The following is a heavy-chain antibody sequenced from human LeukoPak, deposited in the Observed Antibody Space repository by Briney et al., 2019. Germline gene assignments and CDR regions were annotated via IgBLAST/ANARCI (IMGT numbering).Heavy chain of an antibody. J-gene: IGHJ3*02. CDR1: GGSISSSSYY. CDR3: AGTDYYDSSGYSDDAFDI. V-gene: IGHV4-39*07. D-gene: IGHD3-22*01. Sequence: SETLSLTGTVYGGSISSSSYYWRWIRQPPGTVLEWLATIYYGGSTYYNPSLKSRVTISVDTSKNQFSLKLSSVTAADTAVYYCAGTDYYDSSGYSDDAFDIWGQGTMVTVSS. CDR2: IYYGGST.